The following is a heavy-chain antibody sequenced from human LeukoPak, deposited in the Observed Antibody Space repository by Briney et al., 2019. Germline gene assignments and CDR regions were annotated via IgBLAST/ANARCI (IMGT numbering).Heavy chain of an antibody. J-gene: IGHJ4*02. Sequence: GGSLRLSCEVSGFTSTTYSVTWVRQAPGNGLEGVSIISSGSSAIFSADALKGRFTISRDEAKNLLYLDMNSLRAEDTAVYYCARGHTAVPRHFDFWGQGTLVTVSS. CDR2: ISSGSSAI. CDR1: GFTSTTYS. D-gene: IGHD4-17*01. CDR3: ARGHTAVPRHFDF. V-gene: IGHV3-21*01.